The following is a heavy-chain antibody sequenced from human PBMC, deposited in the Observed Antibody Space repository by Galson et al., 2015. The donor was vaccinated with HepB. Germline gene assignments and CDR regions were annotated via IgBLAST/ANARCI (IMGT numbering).Heavy chain of an antibody. CDR2: VRFDGSNR. D-gene: IGHD6-25*01. CDR1: GFIFSDYG. V-gene: IGHV3-30*02. J-gene: IGHJ3*02. CDR3: AKEGGPRGSFHI. Sequence: LRLSCAASGFIFSDYGMHWVRQSPAKGLQWVAFVRFDGSNRFYPDSVNGRFTISRDNSKGTLYLQINSLRPDDTAVYYCAKEGGPRGSFHIWGQGTLVTVSS.